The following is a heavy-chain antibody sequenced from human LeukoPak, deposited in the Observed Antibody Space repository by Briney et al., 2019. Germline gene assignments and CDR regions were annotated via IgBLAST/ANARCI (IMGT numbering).Heavy chain of an antibody. J-gene: IGHJ4*02. D-gene: IGHD2-15*01. CDR3: STAGRLLAFDY. Sequence: SGTLSLSCAVSGVSMSSYNWSWIRQSAGKGLEWIGRMYTSGSTNYNPSLKSGVTMSIDTSKNQFSLKLNSVTAADTAVDYCSTAGRLLAFDYWGQGSQVIVSS. V-gene: IGHV4-59*10. CDR2: MYTSGST. CDR1: GVSMSSYN.